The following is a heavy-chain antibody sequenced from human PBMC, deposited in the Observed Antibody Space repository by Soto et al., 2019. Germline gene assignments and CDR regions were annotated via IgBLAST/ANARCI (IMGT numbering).Heavy chain of an antibody. CDR3: AREAPTTVARGNFDY. CDR1: GYTFTSYY. Sequence: ASVKVSCKASGYTFTSYYMHWVRQAPGQGLEWIGIINPSGGSTSYAQKFQGRVTMTRDTSTSTVYMELSSLRSEDTAVYYCAREAPTTVARGNFDYWGQGTLVTVSS. D-gene: IGHD4-17*01. V-gene: IGHV1-46*01. J-gene: IGHJ4*02. CDR2: INPSGGST.